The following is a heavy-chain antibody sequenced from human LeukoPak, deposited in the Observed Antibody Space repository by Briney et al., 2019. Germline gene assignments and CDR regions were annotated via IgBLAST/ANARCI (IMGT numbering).Heavy chain of an antibody. J-gene: IGHJ3*02. D-gene: IGHD6-19*01. CDR1: GFTFSTYA. CDR3: ARQYSSGWYVPDAFDI. V-gene: IGHV3-30-3*01. Sequence: GGSLRLSCAASGFTFSTYAMHWVRQTPGKGLEWAAVISYNGSHTYYAASVKGRFTVSRDNSKNTLYLQMNSLTTDDTAVYYCARQYSSGWYVPDAFDIWSQGTMVTVSS. CDR2: ISYNGSHT.